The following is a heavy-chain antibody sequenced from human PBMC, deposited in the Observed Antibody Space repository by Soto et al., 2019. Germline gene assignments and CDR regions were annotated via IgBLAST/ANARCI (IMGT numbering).Heavy chain of an antibody. D-gene: IGHD3-22*01. J-gene: IGHJ3*02. Sequence: ASVKVSCKASGYTFTSYAMHWVRQAPGQRLEWMGWINAGNGNTKYSQKFQGRVTITRDTSASTAYMELSSLRSEDTAVYYCARGRYDSTGYYYDAFDIWGQGTMVTVSS. V-gene: IGHV1-3*01. CDR3: ARGRYDSTGYYYDAFDI. CDR1: GYTFTSYA. CDR2: INAGNGNT.